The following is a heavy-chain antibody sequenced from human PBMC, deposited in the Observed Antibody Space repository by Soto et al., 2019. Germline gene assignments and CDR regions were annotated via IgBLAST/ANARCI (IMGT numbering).Heavy chain of an antibody. CDR1: GFTFSSYE. J-gene: IGHJ5*02. V-gene: IGHV3-48*03. D-gene: IGHD6-6*01. Sequence: EVQLVESGGGLVQPGGSLRLSCAASGFTFSSYEMNWVRQAPGKGLEWVSYISSSGSTIYYAVSVKGRFTISRDNAKNSLYLQMNSLRAEDTAVYYCARWRIAARRRWFDPWVQGTLVTVSS. CDR2: ISSSGSTI. CDR3: ARWRIAARRRWFDP.